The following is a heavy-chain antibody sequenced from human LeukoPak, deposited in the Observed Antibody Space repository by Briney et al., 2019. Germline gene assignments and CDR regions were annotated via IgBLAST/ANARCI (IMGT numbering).Heavy chain of an antibody. CDR1: GYTFTNYY. CDR3: ARANFLYCSSSTCLFDY. D-gene: IGHD2-2*01. V-gene: IGHV1-2*02. Sequence: ASVKLSCKASGYTFTNYYMHWVRQSPGQGLEWMGWINPNDGDTNYAQKFQGRVTMTRDTSISTAHMEVSRLRSDDTAVYYCARANFLYCSSSTCLFDYWGQGTLVTVSS. CDR2: INPNDGDT. J-gene: IGHJ4*02.